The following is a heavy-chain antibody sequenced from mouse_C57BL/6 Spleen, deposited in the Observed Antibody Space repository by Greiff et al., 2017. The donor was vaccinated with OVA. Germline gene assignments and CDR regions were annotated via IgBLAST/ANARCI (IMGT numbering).Heavy chain of an antibody. V-gene: IGHV5-15*01. Sequence: EVKLMESGGGLVQPGGSLKLSCAASGFTFSDYGMAWVRQAPRKGPEWVAFISNLAYSIYYADTVTGRFTISRENAKNTLYLEMSSLRSEDTAMYYCARVWDWYFDVWGTGTTVTVSS. D-gene: IGHD4-1*01. CDR2: ISNLAYSI. CDR3: ARVWDWYFDV. J-gene: IGHJ1*03. CDR1: GFTFSDYG.